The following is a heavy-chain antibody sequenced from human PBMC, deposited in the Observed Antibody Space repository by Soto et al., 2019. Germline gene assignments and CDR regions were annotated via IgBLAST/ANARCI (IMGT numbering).Heavy chain of an antibody. V-gene: IGHV1-3*01. CDR3: ARDSFYCGGRYCYRSSFYMDV. CDR2: INAGNGNT. CDR1: GYNFSSHD. Sequence: QVHLVQAGAEVRKPGASVQVSCKASGYNFSSHDIHWVRQAPGQGLEWMGWINAGNGNTRYSQKFEYRYTITRDASASTAYMELSSLRSEDTAIYSCARDSFYCGGRYCYRSSFYMDVWGKGTTVTVSS. D-gene: IGHD2-21*01. J-gene: IGHJ6*03.